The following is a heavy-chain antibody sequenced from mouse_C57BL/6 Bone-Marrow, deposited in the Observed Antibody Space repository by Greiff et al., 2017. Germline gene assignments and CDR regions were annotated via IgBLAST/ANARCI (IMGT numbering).Heavy chain of an antibody. CDR1: GFTFSSYG. J-gene: IGHJ4*01. CDR2: ISSGGSYT. CDR3: ARDFQYYGSRGAMDY. Sequence: EVMLVESGGDLVKPGGSLKLSCAASGFTFSSYGMSWVRQTPDKRLEWVATISSGGSYTYYPDSVKGRFTISRDNAKNTLYLQMSSLKSEDTAMYYCARDFQYYGSRGAMDYWGQGTSVTVSS. D-gene: IGHD1-1*01. V-gene: IGHV5-6*01.